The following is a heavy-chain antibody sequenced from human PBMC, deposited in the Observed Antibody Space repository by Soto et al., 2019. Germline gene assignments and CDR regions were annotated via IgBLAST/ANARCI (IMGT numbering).Heavy chain of an antibody. Sequence: PXYSLRITGMVSGGVVPAYRRSLIRKLPEKGLEWIAYTSYTGNTNYNPSFQSRVTISIDTSKNQLSLKMTSMTAADTAVYYCATDMHPGFTHHSGHCGQGTLVTGYS. CDR3: ATDMHPGFTHHSGH. CDR2: TSYTGNT. CDR1: GGVVPAYR. D-gene: IGHD2-15*01. V-gene: IGHV4-59*02. J-gene: IGHJ1*01.